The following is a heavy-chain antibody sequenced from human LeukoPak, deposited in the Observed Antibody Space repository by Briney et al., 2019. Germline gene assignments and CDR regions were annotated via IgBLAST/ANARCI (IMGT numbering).Heavy chain of an antibody. CDR1: GFTFSAYG. Sequence: GRSLRLSCATSGFTFSAYGMHWVRQAPGKGLEWVAVVSFDGNNKYYADSVKGRFTISRDNSKTTLYLQMNSLRTEDTAVYYCAKDAAAAQNRGSFFDYWGQGTLVTVSS. CDR3: AKDAAAAQNRGSFFDY. D-gene: IGHD2/OR15-2a*01. V-gene: IGHV3-30*18. J-gene: IGHJ4*02. CDR2: VSFDGNNK.